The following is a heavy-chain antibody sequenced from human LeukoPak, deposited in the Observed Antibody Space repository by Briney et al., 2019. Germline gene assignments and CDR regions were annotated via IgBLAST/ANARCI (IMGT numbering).Heavy chain of an antibody. CDR1: GYTFTSYG. V-gene: IGHV1-18*01. CDR2: ISAYNGNA. J-gene: IGHJ6*03. Sequence: ASVKVSCKASGYTFTSYGISWVRQAPGQGLEWMGWISAYNGNANYAQKLQGRVTMTTDTSTSTAYMELRSLRSDDTAVYYCARDRDPLRFLEWLLPRAYYYYYMDVWGKGTTVTVSS. CDR3: ARDRDPLRFLEWLLPRAYYYYYMDV. D-gene: IGHD3-3*01.